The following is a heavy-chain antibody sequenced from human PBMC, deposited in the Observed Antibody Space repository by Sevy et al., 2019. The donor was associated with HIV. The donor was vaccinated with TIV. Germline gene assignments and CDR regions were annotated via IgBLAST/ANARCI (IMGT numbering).Heavy chain of an antibody. CDR1: GFTFSNYA. CDR3: ARVDEQRWLRLYYFDY. J-gene: IGHJ4*02. V-gene: IGHV3-30*04. Sequence: GGSLRLSCAASGFTFSNYAMHWVLQAPGKGLEWVAVISYDGSNKYYADSVKGRFTISRDNSKNPLYLQMNSLRAEDTAVYYCARVDEQRWLRLYYFDYWGQGTLVTVSS. D-gene: IGHD5-12*01. CDR2: ISYDGSNK.